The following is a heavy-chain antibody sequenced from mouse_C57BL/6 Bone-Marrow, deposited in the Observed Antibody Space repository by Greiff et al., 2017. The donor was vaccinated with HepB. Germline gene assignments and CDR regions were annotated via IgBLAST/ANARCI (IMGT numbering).Heavy chain of an antibody. CDR3: ARHFGYYGPHFDY. V-gene: IGHV1-39*01. Sequence: VHVKQSGPELVKPGASVKISCKASGYSFTDYNMNWVKQSNGKSLEWIGVINPNYGTTSYNQKFKGQATLTVDQSSSTAYMQLNSLTSEDSAVYYCARHFGYYGPHFDYWGQGTTLTVSS. CDR2: INPNYGTT. CDR1: GYSFTDYN. D-gene: IGHD1-2*01. J-gene: IGHJ2*01.